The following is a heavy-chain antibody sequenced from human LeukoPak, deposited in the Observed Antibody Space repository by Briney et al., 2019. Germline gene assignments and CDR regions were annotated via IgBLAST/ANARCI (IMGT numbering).Heavy chain of an antibody. CDR1: GFTFSSYA. D-gene: IGHD5-24*01. CDR3: ASKPMAELDY. Sequence: GGSLRLSCAASGFTFSSYAMSWVRQAPGKGLEWVSAIGGGGVSTYYADSVKGRFTISRDNSKNTLYLQMNSLRAEDTAIYFCASKPMAELDYWGQGTLVTVSP. V-gene: IGHV3-23*01. CDR2: IGGGGVST. J-gene: IGHJ4*02.